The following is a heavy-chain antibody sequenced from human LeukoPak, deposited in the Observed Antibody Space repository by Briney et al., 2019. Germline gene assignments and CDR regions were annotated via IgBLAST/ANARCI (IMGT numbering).Heavy chain of an antibody. V-gene: IGHV1-8*01. D-gene: IGHD3-22*01. CDR3: ARGFSDYDGSDYAFSYY. J-gene: IGHJ4*02. CDR2: MYPNSGDT. Sequence: ASVKVSCKASGYTFTTYDLSWVRQATGQGLEWMGWMYPNSGDTGYAQKFQGRVTLTRDTSISTAYMELSSLRSEDTAVYYCARGFSDYDGSDYAFSYYWGQGTLVTVSS. CDR1: GYTFTTYD.